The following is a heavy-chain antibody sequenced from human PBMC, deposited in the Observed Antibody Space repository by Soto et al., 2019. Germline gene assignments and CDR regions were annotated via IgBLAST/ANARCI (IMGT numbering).Heavy chain of an antibody. D-gene: IGHD2-15*01. J-gene: IGHJ3*02. CDR3: ARGAVVPYAFDI. CDR1: GGSISSGGYS. V-gene: IGHV4-30-2*01. Sequence: PSETLSLTCAVSGGSISSGGYSWSWIRQPPGKGLEWIGYIYHSGSTYYNPSLKSRVTISVDRSKNQFSLKLSSVTAADTAVYYCARGAVVPYAFDIWGQGTMVTVSS. CDR2: IYHSGST.